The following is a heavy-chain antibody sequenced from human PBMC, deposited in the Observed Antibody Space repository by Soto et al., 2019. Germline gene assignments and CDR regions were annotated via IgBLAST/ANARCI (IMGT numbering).Heavy chain of an antibody. Sequence: SDTLSLTYTVSGGSITNYYCSWFRQPPGKGLEWIGYIQYNGYSAYNLSLKRRVTMSMDTSKTQFSLMLESVTATDTAVYYCARHGFGSLHGLVDVWGQGTTVT. CDR3: ARHGFGSLHGLVDV. J-gene: IGHJ6*02. D-gene: IGHD3-10*01. CDR1: GGSITNYY. CDR2: IQYNGYS. V-gene: IGHV4-59*08.